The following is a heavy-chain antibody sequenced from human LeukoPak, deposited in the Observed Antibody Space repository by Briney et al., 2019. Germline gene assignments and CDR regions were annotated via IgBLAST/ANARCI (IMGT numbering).Heavy chain of an antibody. D-gene: IGHD4-17*01. CDR2: ISSSAMYI. CDR3: ARVPSKSDFGDQKLNYFDF. CDR1: GFGFSTYS. J-gene: IGHJ4*02. Sequence: PGGSLRLSCATSGFGFSTYSMSWVRQAPGKGLEWVASISSSAMYIYYADSLKGRFTISRDNANNSLFLQMTSLRAEDTAVYYCARVPSKSDFGDQKLNYFDFWGRGTLVTVSS. V-gene: IGHV3-21*01.